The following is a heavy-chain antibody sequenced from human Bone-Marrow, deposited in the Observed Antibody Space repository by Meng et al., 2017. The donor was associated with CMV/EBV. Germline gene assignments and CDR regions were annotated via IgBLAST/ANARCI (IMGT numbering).Heavy chain of an antibody. CDR2: ISAYNGNT. CDR1: GYTFTSYG. Sequence: ASVKVSCKASGYTFTSYGISWVRQAPGQGLVWMGWISAYNGNTNYAQKLQGRVTMTTDTSTSTAYMELRSLGSDDTAVYYCARRSYYPDYYYYGMDVWGQGTTVTVSS. CDR3: ARRSYYPDYYYYGMDV. J-gene: IGHJ6*02. V-gene: IGHV1-18*01. D-gene: IGHD1-26*01.